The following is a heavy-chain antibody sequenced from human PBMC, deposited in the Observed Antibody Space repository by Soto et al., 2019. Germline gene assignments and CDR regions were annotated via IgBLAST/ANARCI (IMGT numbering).Heavy chain of an antibody. D-gene: IGHD6-6*01. CDR3: ARDQRGLAARHRNYYYYYMDV. Sequence: ASVKVSCKASGYTFTGYYMHWVRQAPGQGLEWMGWINPNSGGTNYAQKFQGWVTMTRDTSISTAYMELSRLRSDDTAVYYCARDQRGLAARHRNYYYYYMDVWGKGTTVTVSS. CDR1: GYTFTGYY. CDR2: INPNSGGT. V-gene: IGHV1-2*04. J-gene: IGHJ6*03.